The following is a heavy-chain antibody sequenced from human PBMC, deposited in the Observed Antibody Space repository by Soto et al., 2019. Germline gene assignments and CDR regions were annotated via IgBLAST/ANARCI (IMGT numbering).Heavy chain of an antibody. D-gene: IGHD1-26*01. CDR3: AKERGPSEVSDY. CDR2: ISGSGGST. V-gene: IGHV3-23*01. Sequence: EVQLLESGGGLVQPGGSLRLSCAASGFTFSSYAMSWVRQAPGKGLKWVSAISGSGGSTYYADSVKGRFTISRDNSQNTLYLQMNSLRAEDTAVYYCAKERGPSEVSDYWGQGTLVTVSS. J-gene: IGHJ4*02. CDR1: GFTFSSYA.